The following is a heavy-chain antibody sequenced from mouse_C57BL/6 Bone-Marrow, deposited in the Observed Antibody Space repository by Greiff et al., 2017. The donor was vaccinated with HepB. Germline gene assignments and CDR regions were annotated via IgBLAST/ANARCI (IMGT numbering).Heavy chain of an antibody. CDR2: INPNNGGT. Sequence: EVQLQQSGPELVKPGASVKISCKASGYTFTDYYMNWVKQSHGKSLEWIGDINPNNGGTSYNQKFKGKATLTVDKSSSTAYMELRSLTSEDSAVYYCAREGYTPSYYAMDYWGQGTSVTVSS. CDR3: AREGYTPSYYAMDY. V-gene: IGHV1-26*01. D-gene: IGHD3-1*01. CDR1: GYTFTDYY. J-gene: IGHJ4*01.